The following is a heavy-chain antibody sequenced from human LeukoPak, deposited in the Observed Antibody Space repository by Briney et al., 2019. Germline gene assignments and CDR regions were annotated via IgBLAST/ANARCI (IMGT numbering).Heavy chain of an antibody. V-gene: IGHV4-31*03. Sequence: SETLSLTCTVSGGSISSGGYYWSWIRQHPGKGLEWIGYIYYSGSTYYNPSLKSRVTISLDTSKNQFSLKANSVTAADTAVYYCARDQGYYCDNWGQGTLVTVSS. CDR3: ARDQGYYCDN. D-gene: IGHD2-15*01. CDR1: GGSISSGGYY. CDR2: IYYSGST. J-gene: IGHJ4*02.